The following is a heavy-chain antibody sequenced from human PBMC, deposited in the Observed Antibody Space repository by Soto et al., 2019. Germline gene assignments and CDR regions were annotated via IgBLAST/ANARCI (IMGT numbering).Heavy chain of an antibody. Sequence: QVQLVQSGAEVKKPGASVKVSCKASGYTFTGYYMHSVRQAPGQGLEWIGWINPNSGGTNYAQKFQGWVIMTRDTSISTAYMELSSLRSDDTAVYDCAREEDAVSGTMIYYWGQGTLVTVSS. V-gene: IGHV1-2*04. CDR3: AREEDAVSGTMIYY. D-gene: IGHD6-19*01. J-gene: IGHJ4*02. CDR2: INPNSGGT. CDR1: GYTFTGYY.